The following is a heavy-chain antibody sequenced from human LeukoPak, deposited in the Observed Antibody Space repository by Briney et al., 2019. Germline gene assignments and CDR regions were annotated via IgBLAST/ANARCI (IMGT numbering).Heavy chain of an antibody. CDR3: ARKIRFDP. Sequence: PSETLSLTCAVYGGSFSGYYWSWIRQPPGKGLEWIGEINHSGSTNYNPSLKSRVTISVDTSKNQFSLKLSSVTAADTAVYYCARKIRFDPWGQGTLVTVSS. V-gene: IGHV4-34*01. J-gene: IGHJ5*02. CDR2: INHSGST. CDR1: GGSFSGYY.